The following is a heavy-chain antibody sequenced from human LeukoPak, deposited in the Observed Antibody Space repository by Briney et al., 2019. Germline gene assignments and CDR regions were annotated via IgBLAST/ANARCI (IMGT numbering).Heavy chain of an antibody. D-gene: IGHD2-8*01. CDR3: LRVDDTNGHNWFDP. Sequence: GGSLRLSCAASGFSFSYYYMHWVRQGSGKGPVWVSRIIGDGTRTDYADSVKGRFTISRDNAKSTLYLQMNSLTVEDTAVYYCLRVDDTNGHNWFDPWGQGTLVTVSS. J-gene: IGHJ5*02. CDR2: IIGDGTRT. V-gene: IGHV3-74*01. CDR1: GFSFSYYY.